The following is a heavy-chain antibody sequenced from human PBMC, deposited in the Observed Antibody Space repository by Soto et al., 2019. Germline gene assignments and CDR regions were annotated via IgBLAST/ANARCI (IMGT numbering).Heavy chain of an antibody. D-gene: IGHD3-22*01. CDR2: IYPGDSDT. V-gene: IGHV5-51*01. J-gene: IGHJ3*02. Sequence: PGESLKISCKGSGYXFTSYWIGWVRQMPGKGLEWMGIIYPGDSDTRYSPSFQGQVTISADKSISTAYLQWSSLKASDTAMYYCASWDYYDSSRPGDAFDIWGQGTMVTVSS. CDR1: GYXFTSYW. CDR3: ASWDYYDSSRPGDAFDI.